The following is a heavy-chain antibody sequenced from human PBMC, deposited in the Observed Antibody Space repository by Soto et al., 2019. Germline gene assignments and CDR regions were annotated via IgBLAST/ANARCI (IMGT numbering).Heavy chain of an antibody. V-gene: IGHV4-59*01. CDR2: IYYSGNT. J-gene: IGHJ3*02. D-gene: IGHD2-21*02. CDR3: ARFVVVTATPAFDI. CDR1: GGSMTSYY. Sequence: SETLSLTCRVSGGSMTSYYWSWIRQPPGKGLEWIGYIYYSGNTNYNPSLKSRVTISVDTSKNQFSLKLSSVTAADTAVYYCARFVVVTATPAFDIWGQGTMVTV.